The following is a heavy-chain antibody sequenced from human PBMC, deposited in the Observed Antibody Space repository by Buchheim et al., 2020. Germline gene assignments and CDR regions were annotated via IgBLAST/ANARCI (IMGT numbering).Heavy chain of an antibody. D-gene: IGHD4-17*01. CDR3: ASRYGDYYYAMDV. J-gene: IGHJ6*02. CDR2: IKTDGSGT. Sequence: EVQLVESGGGLVQPGGSLRLSCAAFGFTFSSYWMHWVRQAPGEGLVWVSRIKTDGSGTSYADSVKGRFAISRDSAKNTLYLQMSSLRAEDSAVYYCASRYGDYYYAMDVWGQGTT. CDR1: GFTFSSYW. V-gene: IGHV3-74*01.